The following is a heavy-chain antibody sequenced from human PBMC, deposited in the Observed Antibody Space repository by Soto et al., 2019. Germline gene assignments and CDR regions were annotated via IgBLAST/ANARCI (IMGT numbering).Heavy chain of an antibody. CDR1: GFTFSSYA. D-gene: IGHD1-7*01. CDR3: ARDILEIRAFNWFEP. V-gene: IGHV3-33*01. Sequence: PVGSLRLSCAASGFTFSSYAMHCVRHSPGKGLEWLAVIWYDGSNKYYADSVKGRFTISRDNSKNTLYLQMNSLRAEDTAVYYCARDILEIRAFNWFEPWGQGTLVIVS. CDR2: IWYDGSNK. J-gene: IGHJ5*02.